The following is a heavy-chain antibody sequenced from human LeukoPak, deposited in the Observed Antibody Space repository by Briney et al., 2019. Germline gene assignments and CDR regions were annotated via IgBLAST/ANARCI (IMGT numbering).Heavy chain of an antibody. V-gene: IGHV4-34*01. CDR3: ARSAHYYGMDV. D-gene: IGHD6-25*01. J-gene: IGHJ6*02. CDR2: INHSGST. CDR1: GGSFSGYY. Sequence: SETLSLTCAVYGGSFSGYYWSWIRQPPGKGLEWIGEINHSGSTNYNPSLKSRVTILVDTSKNQFSLKLSSVTAADTAVYYCARSAHYYGMDVWGQGTTVTVSS.